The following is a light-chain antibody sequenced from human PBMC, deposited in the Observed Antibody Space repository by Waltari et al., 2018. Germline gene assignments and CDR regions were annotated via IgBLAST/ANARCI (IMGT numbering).Light chain of an antibody. J-gene: IGKJ1*01. CDR1: QSVRKY. CDR3: QKYESLPAT. Sequence: EIVLTQSPGTLSLSPGERATLSCRASQSVRKYLAWYQQRPGQAPRLLIYDASTRATGIPDRFSGSGFGTDFSLTISRLEPEEFAVYYCQKYESLPATFGQGTKVEIK. V-gene: IGKV3-20*01. CDR2: DAS.